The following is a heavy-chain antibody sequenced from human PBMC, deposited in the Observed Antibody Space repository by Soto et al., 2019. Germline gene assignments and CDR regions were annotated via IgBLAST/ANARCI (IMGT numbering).Heavy chain of an antibody. D-gene: IGHD5-12*01. CDR1: VYSVSSDTAS. Sequence: PSQTLSLTCAISVYSVSSDTASWNWVIQSPSRGLEWLGRTYSRSKWYNDYAVSVKSRIIINPDTSKNQFSLQLNSVTPEDTAVYYCAKGDNIGTKTGYAFDPWGQGILVTVSS. J-gene: IGHJ5*02. V-gene: IGHV6-1*01. CDR2: TYSRSKWYN. CDR3: AKGDNIGTKTGYAFDP.